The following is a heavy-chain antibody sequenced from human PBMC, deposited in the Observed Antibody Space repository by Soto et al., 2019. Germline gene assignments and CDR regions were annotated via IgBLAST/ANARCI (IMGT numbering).Heavy chain of an antibody. CDR2: VYYSGTS. V-gene: IGHV4-39*02. CDR1: GGSIKDDTYY. J-gene: IGHJ5*02. Sequence: QLQLQESGPGLVKPSETLSLTCTVSGGSIKDDTYYWGWIRQPPGKGLEWIGSVYYSGTSSYNPSLESRVTMSVDTSEKHLSLWLRSVTAADTAVYYWARLHCLSPGCVPLDPWGQGTLVIVSS. CDR3: ARLHCLSPGCVPLDP. D-gene: IGHD2-2*01.